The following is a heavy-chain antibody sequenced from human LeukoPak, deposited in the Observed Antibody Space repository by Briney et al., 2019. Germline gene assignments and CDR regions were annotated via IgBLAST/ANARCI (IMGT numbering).Heavy chain of an antibody. CDR2: ISYDGSNK. J-gene: IGHJ5*02. CDR3: AKGPSGESP. Sequence: GGSLRLSCAASGFTFSSYGMHWVRQAPGKGLEWVAVISYDGSNKYYADSVKGRFTISRDNSKNTLYLQMNSLRAEDTAVYYCAKGPSGESPWGQGTLVTVSS. D-gene: IGHD3-10*01. CDR1: GFTFSSYG. V-gene: IGHV3-30*18.